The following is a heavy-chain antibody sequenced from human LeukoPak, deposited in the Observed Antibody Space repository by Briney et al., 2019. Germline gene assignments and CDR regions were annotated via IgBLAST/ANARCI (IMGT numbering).Heavy chain of an antibody. D-gene: IGHD6-13*01. CDR3: ARGLIVPKAAAARRNWFDP. Sequence: SETLSLTCTVSGGSISSGGYYWSWIRQPPGKGLEWIGEINHSGSTNYNPSLKSRVTISVDTSKNQFSLKLSSVTAADTAVYYCARGLIVPKAAAARRNWFDPWGQGTLVTVSS. V-gene: IGHV4-39*07. CDR1: GGSISSGGYY. CDR2: INHSGST. J-gene: IGHJ5*02.